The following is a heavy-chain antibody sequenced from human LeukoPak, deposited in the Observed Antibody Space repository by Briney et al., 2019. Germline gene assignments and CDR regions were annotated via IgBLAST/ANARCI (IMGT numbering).Heavy chain of an antibody. D-gene: IGHD3-16*01. CDR1: GGSISSYY. Sequence: SETLSLTCTVSGGSISSYYWSWIRQHPGKGLEWIGYIYYSGRSTYNPSLKSRVTISTDTSKNHFSLKLNSVTTADTAVYYCTRGAGWLIDYWGQGILVTVSS. V-gene: IGHV4-59*01. J-gene: IGHJ4*02. CDR2: IYYSGRS. CDR3: TRGAGWLIDY.